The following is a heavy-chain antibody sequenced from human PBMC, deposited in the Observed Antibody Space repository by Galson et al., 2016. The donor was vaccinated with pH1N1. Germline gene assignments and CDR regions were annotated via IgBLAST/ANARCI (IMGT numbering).Heavy chain of an antibody. CDR3: ARQDDFGDYRGDAFDI. Sequence: QSGAEVKKPGESLKISCKGSGYSFSNYWIGWVRQMPGKGLEWVGIIYPGGSVTRYSPPFQGQVTISIDKSTNTAYLQWSSLKAPDTAMYYCARQDDFGDYRGDAFDIWGQGTMVTVSS. J-gene: IGHJ3*02. CDR2: IYPGGSVT. D-gene: IGHD4-17*01. CDR1: GYSFSNYW. V-gene: IGHV5-51*01.